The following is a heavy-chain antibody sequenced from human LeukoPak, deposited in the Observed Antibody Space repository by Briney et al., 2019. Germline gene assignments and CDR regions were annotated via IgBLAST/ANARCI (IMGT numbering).Heavy chain of an antibody. J-gene: IGHJ4*02. CDR1: GGSISDYY. CDR3: ARWRIAALPFDY. D-gene: IGHD6-6*01. CDR2: SHPSGDT. V-gene: IGHV4-59*01. Sequence: SETLSLTYTISGGSISDYYWGWIRQPPGKGLAWIGYSHPSGDTNYNSSLKSRVTISLDTSKNDFSLRLRSVTAADTAIYYCARWRIAALPFDYWGQGTLVTVSS.